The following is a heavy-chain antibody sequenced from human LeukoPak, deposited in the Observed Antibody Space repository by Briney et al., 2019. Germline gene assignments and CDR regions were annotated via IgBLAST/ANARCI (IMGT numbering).Heavy chain of an antibody. CDR3: ARDNRCDY. Sequence: GGSLRLSCAASGFTFSTYGMHWVRQAPGKGLEWVAFIRYDGSNKYYADSVKGRFTISRDISKNTLYLQMNSLRAEDTAVYYCARDNRCDYWGQGTLVTVSS. D-gene: IGHD5-24*01. V-gene: IGHV3-30*02. J-gene: IGHJ4*02. CDR1: GFTFSTYG. CDR2: IRYDGSNK.